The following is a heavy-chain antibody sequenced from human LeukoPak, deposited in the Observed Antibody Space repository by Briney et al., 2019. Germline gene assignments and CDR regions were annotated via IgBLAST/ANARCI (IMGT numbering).Heavy chain of an antibody. Sequence: GGSLRLSCAASGFTFDDHGMNWVRQAPGKGLEWVSGINWNGGSTGYADSVKGRFTISRDNSKNTLYLQMNSLRAEDTAGYYCAKDIRAGTAMVSWFDPWGQGTLVTVSS. D-gene: IGHD5-18*01. CDR2: INWNGGST. CDR3: AKDIRAGTAMVSWFDP. J-gene: IGHJ5*02. CDR1: GFTFDDHG. V-gene: IGHV3-20*04.